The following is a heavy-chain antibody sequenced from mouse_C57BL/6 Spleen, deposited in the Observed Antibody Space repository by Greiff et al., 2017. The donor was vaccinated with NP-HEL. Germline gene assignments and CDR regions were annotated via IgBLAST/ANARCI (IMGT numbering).Heavy chain of an antibody. CDR1: GYAFSSSW. D-gene: IGHD1-1*01. CDR3: APYFYGSPSYFGS. J-gene: IGHJ2*01. V-gene: IGHV1-82*01. CDR2: IYPGDGDT. Sequence: QVQLQQSGPELVKPGASVKISCKASGYAFSSSWMNWVKQRPGKGLEWIGWIYPGDGDTNYNGKFKGKATLTADKSSSTAYMQLSSLTSGDSAVYFSAPYFYGSPSYFGSWGPSTTLPDSS.